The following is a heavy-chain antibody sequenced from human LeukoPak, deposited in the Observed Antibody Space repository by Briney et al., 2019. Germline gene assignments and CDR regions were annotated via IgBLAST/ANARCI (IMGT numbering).Heavy chain of an antibody. Sequence: SETLSLTCSVSGFSISSGYYWGWIRQPPGKGLEWIGNIHHSGSTYYNPSLKSRLTISVDTFKTQFSLKLSSVTAADTAVYYCARVAAGIGFFQHWGQGTLVTVSS. D-gene: IGHD6-13*01. V-gene: IGHV4-38-2*02. J-gene: IGHJ1*01. CDR1: GFSISSGYY. CDR2: IHHSGST. CDR3: ARVAAGIGFFQH.